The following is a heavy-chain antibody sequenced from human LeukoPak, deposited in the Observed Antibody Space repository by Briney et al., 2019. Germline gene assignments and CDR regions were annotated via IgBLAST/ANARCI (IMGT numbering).Heavy chain of an antibody. D-gene: IGHD6-13*01. Sequence: SETLSLTCTVSGGSISSYYWSWIRQPPGKGLEWIGYIYYSGSTNYNPSPKSRVTISVDTSKNQFSLKLSSVTAADTAVYYCARRGRYSSSWNWFDPWGQGTLVTVSS. CDR2: IYYSGST. CDR3: ARRGRYSSSWNWFDP. CDR1: GGSISSYY. V-gene: IGHV4-59*08. J-gene: IGHJ5*02.